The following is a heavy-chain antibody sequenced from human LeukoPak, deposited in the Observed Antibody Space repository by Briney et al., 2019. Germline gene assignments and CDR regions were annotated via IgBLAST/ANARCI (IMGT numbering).Heavy chain of an antibody. CDR1: GGSITSGGYY. V-gene: IGHV4-31*03. CDR2: IYNSGST. CDR3: ARATTKLLWFGESHGFDP. D-gene: IGHD3-10*01. Sequence: SETLSLTCTVSGGSITSGGYYWTWIRQHPGKGLEWIGYIYNSGSTYYNPSLKSRVTISVDTSKNQFSLKLSSVTAADTAVYYCARATTKLLWFGESHGFDPWGQGTLVTVSS. J-gene: IGHJ5*02.